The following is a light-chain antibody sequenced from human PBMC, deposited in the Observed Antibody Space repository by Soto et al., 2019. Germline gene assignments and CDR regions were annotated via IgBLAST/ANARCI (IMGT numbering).Light chain of an antibody. CDR3: QQYNTYPST. Sequence: DNQMTQSPSTLSASVGDRVTITCRASQSIGSWLAWYKQTPGEAPKLLIYKASTLESGVPSRFSGSGSGTEFTLTIISLQPDDFLTYYCQQYNTYPSTFGQGTKLDIK. CDR1: QSIGSW. J-gene: IGKJ2*01. CDR2: KAS. V-gene: IGKV1-5*03.